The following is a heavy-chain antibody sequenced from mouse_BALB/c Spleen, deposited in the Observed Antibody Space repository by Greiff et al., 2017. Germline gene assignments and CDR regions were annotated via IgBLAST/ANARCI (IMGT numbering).Heavy chain of an antibody. D-gene: IGHD3-3*01. Sequence: EVQLQQSGPELVKPGASVKIPCKASGYTFTDYNMDWVKQSHGKSLEWIGDINPNNGGTIYNQKFKGKATLTVDKSSSTAYMELRSLTSEDTAVYYCERRGRAMDYWGQGTSVTVSA. CDR3: ERRGRAMDY. J-gene: IGHJ4*01. CDR2: INPNNGGT. CDR1: GYTFTDYN. V-gene: IGHV1-18*01.